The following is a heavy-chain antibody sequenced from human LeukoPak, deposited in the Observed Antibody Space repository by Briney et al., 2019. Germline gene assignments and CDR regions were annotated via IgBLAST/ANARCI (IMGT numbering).Heavy chain of an antibody. CDR3: AKDRSNTWSFDS. V-gene: IGHV3-30*18. J-gene: IGHJ4*02. D-gene: IGHD6-13*01. Sequence: GGSLRLSCAASGFLLTDYGMHWVRQAPGKGLEWLSMISYDESDKFYADSVRGRFTISRDTSRNTLYLQMHSLRVEDTAVYFCAKDRSNTWSFDSWGQGTLVTVSS. CDR2: ISYDESDK. CDR1: GFLLTDYG.